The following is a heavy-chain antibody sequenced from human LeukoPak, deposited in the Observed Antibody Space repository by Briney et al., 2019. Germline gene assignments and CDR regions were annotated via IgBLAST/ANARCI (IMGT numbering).Heavy chain of an antibody. V-gene: IGHV3-23*01. D-gene: IGHD6-13*01. CDR2: ISGSGGGT. CDR1: GFTFSSYA. J-gene: IGHJ4*02. Sequence: PGGSLRLSCTASGFTFSSYAMNWVRQAPGKGLEWVSAISGSGGGTYYTDSVKGRFTISRDKSKNTLDLQMNSLRAEDTAVYYCAKRQQLVRDFSFDYWGQGTLVTVSS. CDR3: AKRQQLVRDFSFDY.